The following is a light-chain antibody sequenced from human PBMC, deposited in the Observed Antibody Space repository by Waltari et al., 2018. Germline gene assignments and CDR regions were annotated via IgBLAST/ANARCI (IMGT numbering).Light chain of an antibody. CDR3: QQSYSSPPEYT. Sequence: DLQMTQSPSSLSASVGDRVTITCRASQSISTFLNWYQQKPGKAPTLLIYDASKLHSGVPSRFRGSGSGTDLTLTISSLQPEDFATYYCQQSYSSPPEYTFAQGTKLEIK. CDR1: QSISTF. J-gene: IGKJ2*01. CDR2: DAS. V-gene: IGKV1-39*01.